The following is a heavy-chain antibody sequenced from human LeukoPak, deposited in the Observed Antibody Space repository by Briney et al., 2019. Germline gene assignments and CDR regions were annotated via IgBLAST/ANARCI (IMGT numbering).Heavy chain of an antibody. CDR3: ARVDAQVATYDAFDI. CDR2: FSAYNGNT. CDR1: GYTFTSYG. J-gene: IGHJ3*02. D-gene: IGHD5-12*01. V-gene: IGHV1-18*01. Sequence: ASVKVSCKASGYTFTSYGISWVRQAPGQGLEWMGWFSAYNGNTNYAQKLQGRVTMTTDTSTSTAYMELRSLRSDDTAVYYCARVDAQVATYDAFDIWGQGTMVTVSS.